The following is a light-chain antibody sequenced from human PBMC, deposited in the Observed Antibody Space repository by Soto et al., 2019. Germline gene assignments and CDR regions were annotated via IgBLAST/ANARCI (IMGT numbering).Light chain of an antibody. CDR3: HHYHNWPMT. CDR2: DSS. Sequence: EVVIAPSPATPSVSPGQRATLSCRACESVSSHLAWYQQKPGQAPRLLIYDSSTRATGIPARFSGSESGTEFTLTISSLQSEDFAVYYCHHYHNWPMTFGQGTRLEI. V-gene: IGKV3-15*01. CDR1: ESVSSH. J-gene: IGKJ5*01.